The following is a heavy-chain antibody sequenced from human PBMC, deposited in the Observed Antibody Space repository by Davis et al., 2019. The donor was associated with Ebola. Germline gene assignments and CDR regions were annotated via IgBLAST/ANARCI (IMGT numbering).Heavy chain of an antibody. Sequence: PSETLSLTCSVSGGSISYYYWSWIRQPPGKGLEWIGYIYYSGSTNYNPSLKSRVTISVDTSKNQFSLKLSSVTAADTAVYYCARAATGLRSYYYYYGMDVWGQGTTVTVSS. J-gene: IGHJ6*02. CDR2: IYYSGST. CDR1: GGSISYYY. CDR3: ARAATGLRSYYYYYGMDV. V-gene: IGHV4-59*01. D-gene: IGHD3-9*01.